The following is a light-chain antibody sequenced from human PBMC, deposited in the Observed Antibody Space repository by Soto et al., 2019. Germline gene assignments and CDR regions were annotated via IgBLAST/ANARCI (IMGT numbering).Light chain of an antibody. CDR1: SSDVGGYNY. V-gene: IGLV2-14*01. Sequence: QSALPQPASVSGSPGQSITISCTGTSSDVGGYNYVSWYQQHPGKAPKLMIYAVTDRPSGVSSRFSGSKSGNTASLTISGLQAEDEADYYCSSYTSSSTRFGTGTRSPS. CDR3: SSYTSSSTR. J-gene: IGLJ1*01. CDR2: AVT.